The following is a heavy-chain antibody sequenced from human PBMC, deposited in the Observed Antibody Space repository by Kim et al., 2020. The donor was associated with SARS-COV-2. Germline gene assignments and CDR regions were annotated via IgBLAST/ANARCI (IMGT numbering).Heavy chain of an antibody. Sequence: SETLFLTCSVSGGYINTSHYYWAWIRQPKGKGLEWIGTIYHRGSTYYNPSLKSRVTISVDTSRNQFSLKLASVTAADPAVYYCARRTEAGGYFDFWGQGSPVTVAS. CDR3: ARRTEAGGYFDF. CDR2: IYHRGST. J-gene: IGHJ4*02. D-gene: IGHD3-16*01. CDR1: GGYINTSHYY. V-gene: IGHV4-39*01.